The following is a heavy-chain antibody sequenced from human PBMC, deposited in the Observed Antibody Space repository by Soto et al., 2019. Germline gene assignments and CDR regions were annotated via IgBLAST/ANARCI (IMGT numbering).Heavy chain of an antibody. CDR3: ARHPIAAAGTYYYYGMDV. J-gene: IGHJ6*02. D-gene: IGHD6-13*01. V-gene: IGHV4-31*03. CDR2: IYYSGST. CDR1: GGSISSGGYY. Sequence: SETLSLTCTFSGGSISSGGYYWTWIRQHPGKGLEWIGYIYYSGSTYYNPSLKSRVTISVDTSKNQFSLKLSSVTAADTAVYYCARHPIAAAGTYYYYGMDVWGQGTTVTVSS.